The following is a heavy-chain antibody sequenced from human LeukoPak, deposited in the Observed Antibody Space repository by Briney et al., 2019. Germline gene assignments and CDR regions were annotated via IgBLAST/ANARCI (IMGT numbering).Heavy chain of an antibody. CDR1: GYSISSGYY. V-gene: IGHV4-38-2*02. Sequence: SETLSLTCTVSGYSISSGYYRGWIRQPPGKGLEWIGSIYHSGSTYYNPSLKSRVPISVDTSKNQFSLKLSSVTAADTAVYYCARQFIVGNWFDPWGQGTLVTVSS. CDR3: ARQFIVGNWFDP. CDR2: IYHSGST. D-gene: IGHD3-22*01. J-gene: IGHJ5*02.